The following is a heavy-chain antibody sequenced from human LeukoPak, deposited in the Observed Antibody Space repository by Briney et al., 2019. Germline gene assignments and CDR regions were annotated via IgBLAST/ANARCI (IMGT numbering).Heavy chain of an antibody. CDR1: GFTLSSYG. CDR2: IWYDGSNK. Sequence: GRSLRLSCSPSGFTLSSYGMHGLRQPPDKGLEGVAVIWYDGSNKSYAASVKGRFTISRDNSKNMIYTQMKSLRAQDPALYYCAKDLGETKYDFLTGFPTWGAGTLVTVSP. V-gene: IGHV3-33*06. D-gene: IGHD3-9*01. CDR3: AKDLGETKYDFLTGFPT. J-gene: IGHJ5*02.